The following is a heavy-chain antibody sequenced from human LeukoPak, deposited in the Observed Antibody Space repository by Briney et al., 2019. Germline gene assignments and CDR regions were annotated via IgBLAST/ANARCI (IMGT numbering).Heavy chain of an antibody. D-gene: IGHD2-2*01. CDR1: GFTFSSYG. J-gene: IGHJ6*02. CDR3: AKSIRFCSSNSCFAGYYNYGLHV. Sequence: GRSLRLSCAASGFTFSSYGMHWVRQAPGKGLEWVAVISHDGSSKYFADSVKGRFTISRDNPKNTLDLQMHSLRAEDTAVYYCAKSIRFCSSNSCFAGYYNYGLHVWGQGTTVIVSS. CDR2: ISHDGSSK. V-gene: IGHV3-30*18.